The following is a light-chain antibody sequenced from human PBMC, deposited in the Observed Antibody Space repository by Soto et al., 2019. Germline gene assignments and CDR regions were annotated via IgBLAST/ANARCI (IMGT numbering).Light chain of an antibody. V-gene: IGKV3-11*01. CDR2: ETS. Sequence: EIVLTQSPATLSLSPGERATPSCRASQSISIYLAWYQQKSGQPPRLLIHETSSRASGIPARFSGSGSGTDFTLTISNLEPEDFAVYYCQQGSNWPRTFGQGTKVEIK. CDR1: QSISIY. CDR3: QQGSNWPRT. J-gene: IGKJ1*01.